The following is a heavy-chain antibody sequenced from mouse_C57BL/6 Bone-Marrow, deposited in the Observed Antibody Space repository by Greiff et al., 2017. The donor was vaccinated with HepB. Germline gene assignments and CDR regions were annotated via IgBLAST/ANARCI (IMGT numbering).Heavy chain of an antibody. V-gene: IGHV3-6*01. CDR2: ISYDGSN. D-gene: IGHD1-1*01. J-gene: IGHJ2*01. CDR1: GYSITSCYY. CDR3: ARGVYYYGSSYYFDY. Sequence: EVQLQQSGPGLVKPSQSLSLTCSVTGYSITSCYYWNWIRQFPGNNLEWMGYISYDGSNNYNPSLKNRISITRDTSKNQFFLKLNSVTTEDTATYYCARGVYYYGSSYYFDYWGQGTTLTVSS.